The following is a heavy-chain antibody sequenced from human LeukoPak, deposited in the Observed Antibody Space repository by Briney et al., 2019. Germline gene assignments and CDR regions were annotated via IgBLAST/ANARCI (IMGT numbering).Heavy chain of an antibody. CDR2: IYYSGST. Sequence: SETLSLTCTVSGGSISSSSYYWGWIRQPPGKGLEWIGSIYYSGSTYYNPSLKGRVTISVDTSKNQFSLKLSSVTAADTAVYYCARIANWGTYGDYWGQGTLVTVSS. V-gene: IGHV4-39*01. J-gene: IGHJ4*02. CDR1: GGSISSSSYY. CDR3: ARIANWGTYGDY. D-gene: IGHD1-1*01.